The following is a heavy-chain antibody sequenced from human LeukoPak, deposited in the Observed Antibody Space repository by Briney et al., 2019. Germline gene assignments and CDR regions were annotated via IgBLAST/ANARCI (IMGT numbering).Heavy chain of an antibody. V-gene: IGHV3-23*01. CDR2: ISGSGGST. CDR1: RFTFSSYG. CDR3: AKGLKYYYDSSPSPGMY. Sequence: GGSLRLSCAASRFTFSSYGMHWVRQAPGKGLEWVSAISGSGGSTYYADSVKGRFTISRDNSKNTLYLQMNSLRAEDTAVYYCAKGLKYYYDSSPSPGMYWGQGTLVTVSS. J-gene: IGHJ4*02. D-gene: IGHD3-22*01.